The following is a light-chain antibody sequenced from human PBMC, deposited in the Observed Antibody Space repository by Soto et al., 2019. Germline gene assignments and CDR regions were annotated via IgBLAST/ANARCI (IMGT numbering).Light chain of an antibody. CDR3: QQYGSSPLT. CDR1: QSVSSSY. Sequence: EIVLTQSPGTLSLSPGERATLSCRASQSVSSSYLAWYQQKPGQAPRLLIYGASSRATGIPDRFSGSGSGTDFTLTIRRLEPEDFAVYYCQQYGSSPLTFGQGTKVEMK. J-gene: IGKJ1*01. CDR2: GAS. V-gene: IGKV3-20*01.